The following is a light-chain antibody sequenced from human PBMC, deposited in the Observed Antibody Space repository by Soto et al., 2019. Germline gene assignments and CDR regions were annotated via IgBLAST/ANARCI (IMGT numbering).Light chain of an antibody. CDR2: DAS. J-gene: IGKJ1*01. Sequence: DIQMTQSPSTLSASVGDRVTITCRASQSISSWLAWFQQKPGKAHKXLMYDASSLESGVPSRFRGSGSGTEFTINISSLQPDDFETYYCQQYGTYLWTFGQGTKVDNK. CDR3: QQYGTYLWT. CDR1: QSISSW. V-gene: IGKV1-5*01.